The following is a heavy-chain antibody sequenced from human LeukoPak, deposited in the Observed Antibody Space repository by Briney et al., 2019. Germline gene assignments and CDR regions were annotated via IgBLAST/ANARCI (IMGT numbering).Heavy chain of an antibody. V-gene: IGHV1-46*01. CDR1: GYTSTNYY. CDR3: ARDNIRIRGDSGSYYGSVDY. CDR2: INPSGGSR. Sequence: ASVKVSCKASGYTSTNYYMHWVRQAPGQGLQWMGIINPSGGSRSYAQKFQGRVTMTRDTSTSTVYMELSSLRSEDTAVYYCARDNIRIRGDSGSYYGSVDYWGQGTLVTVSS. J-gene: IGHJ4*02. D-gene: IGHD1-26*01.